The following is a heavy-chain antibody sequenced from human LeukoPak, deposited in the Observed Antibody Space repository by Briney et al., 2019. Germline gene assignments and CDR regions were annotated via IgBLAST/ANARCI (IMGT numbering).Heavy chain of an antibody. CDR1: GGSISSYY. J-gene: IGHJ4*02. D-gene: IGHD1-26*01. CDR3: ARHSGSPYYFDY. Sequence: SETLSLTCTVSGGSISSYYWSWIRQPPGKGLEWIGYIYYSGSTNYNPSLKGRVTISVDTSKNQFSLKLSSVTAADTAVYYCARHSGSPYYFDYWGQGTLVTVSS. V-gene: IGHV4-59*08. CDR2: IYYSGST.